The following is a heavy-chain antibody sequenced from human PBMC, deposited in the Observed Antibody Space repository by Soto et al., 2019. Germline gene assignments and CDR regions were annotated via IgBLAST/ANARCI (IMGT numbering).Heavy chain of an antibody. CDR1: GASLYNGGYF. CDR2: IHNSGSP. J-gene: IGHJ5*02. Sequence: QVQLQESGPGLVRPSQTLSLTCSVSGASLYNGGYFWSWIRQSPGKGLEWLGHIHNSGSPYNNPSLKSRVTTSAGTSIDPFALALTPVTAAATAMYCCARGPTTENGASWGQGILVTVSS. V-gene: IGHV4-30-4*01. D-gene: IGHD4-17*01. CDR3: ARGPTTENGAS.